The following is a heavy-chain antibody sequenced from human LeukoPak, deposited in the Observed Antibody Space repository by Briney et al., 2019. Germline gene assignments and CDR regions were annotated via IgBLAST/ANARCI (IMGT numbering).Heavy chain of an antibody. V-gene: IGHV3-33*03. D-gene: IGHD1-26*01. J-gene: IGHJ4*02. CDR2: IAYDGSRA. Sequence: PGGAPRLSCAGAGFTLGCYGIPLFRQTPGKGLGWVAVIAYDGSRAFYADSVKGRFTISRDNSKNTMSVQMDDLRAEDTAVYYCAKIMVGATKSFDYWGQGTLVTVSS. CDR1: GFTLGCYG. CDR3: AKIMVGATKSFDY.